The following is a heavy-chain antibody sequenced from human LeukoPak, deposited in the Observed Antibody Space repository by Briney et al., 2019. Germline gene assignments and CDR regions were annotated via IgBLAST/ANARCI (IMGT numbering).Heavy chain of an antibody. CDR2: IFPIFGTA. Sequence: GASVKVSCKASGGTFGSYAISWVRQAPGQGLEWMGRIFPIFGTANYAQKFQGRVTITTDESTSTAYMELSSLRSEDTAVYYRASHADYDFWSGYYSYNWFDPWGQGTLVTVSS. J-gene: IGHJ5*02. V-gene: IGHV1-69*05. D-gene: IGHD3-3*01. CDR3: ASHADYDFWSGYYSYNWFDP. CDR1: GGTFGSYA.